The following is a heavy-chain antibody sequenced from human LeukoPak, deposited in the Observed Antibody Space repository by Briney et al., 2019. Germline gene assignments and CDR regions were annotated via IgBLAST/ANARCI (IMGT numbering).Heavy chain of an antibody. CDR3: AKDLTSRNYYGSGSYDFDY. D-gene: IGHD3-10*01. J-gene: IGHJ4*02. Sequence: PRGSLRLSCAASGFTFSSYAMSWVRQAPGKGLEWVSAISGSGGSTYYADSVKGRFTISRDNSKNTLYLQMNSLRAEDTAVYYCAKDLTSRNYYGSGSYDFDYWGQGTLVTVSS. CDR2: ISGSGGST. CDR1: GFTFSSYA. V-gene: IGHV3-23*01.